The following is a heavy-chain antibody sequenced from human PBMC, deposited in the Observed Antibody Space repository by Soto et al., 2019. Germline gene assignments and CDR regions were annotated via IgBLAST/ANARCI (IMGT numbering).Heavy chain of an antibody. D-gene: IGHD2-2*03. Sequence: ASVKVSCKASGYTFTSYGISWVRQAPGQGLEWMGWISAYNGNTNYAQKLQGRVTMTTDTSTSTAYMELRSLRSDDTAVYYCARGVAIVVVPAAYYYGMDVWGQGTTDTFSS. CDR2: ISAYNGNT. CDR1: GYTFTSYG. J-gene: IGHJ6*02. CDR3: ARGVAIVVVPAAYYYGMDV. V-gene: IGHV1-18*04.